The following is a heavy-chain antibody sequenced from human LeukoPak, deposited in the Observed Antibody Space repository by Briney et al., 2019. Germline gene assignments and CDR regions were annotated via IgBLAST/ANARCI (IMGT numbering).Heavy chain of an antibody. Sequence: ASVKVSCKASGYTFTGYYMHWVRQAPGQGLEWMGWINPNSGGTNYAQKFQGWVTMTRDTSISTAYMELSRLRSDDTAVYYCASDLSVAVAGMGDWFDPWGQGTLVTVSS. CDR3: ASDLSVAVAGMGDWFDP. J-gene: IGHJ5*02. CDR1: GYTFTGYY. CDR2: INPNSGGT. D-gene: IGHD6-19*01. V-gene: IGHV1-2*04.